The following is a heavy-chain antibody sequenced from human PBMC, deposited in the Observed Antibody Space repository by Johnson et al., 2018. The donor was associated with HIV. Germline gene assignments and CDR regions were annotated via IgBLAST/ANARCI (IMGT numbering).Heavy chain of an antibody. J-gene: IGHJ3*02. D-gene: IGHD4-17*01. CDR2: INWNGGST. CDR3: ARRRRYGDYFADAFDI. CDR1: GFTVSSNY. Sequence: VQLVESGGGLVQPGGSLRLSCAASGFTVSSNYMSWVRQAPGKGLELVSVINWNGGSTGYADSVKGRFTISRANAKNSLYLQMNSLRAEDTALYYCARRRRYGDYFADAFDIWGQGTMVTVSS. V-gene: IGHV3-20*04.